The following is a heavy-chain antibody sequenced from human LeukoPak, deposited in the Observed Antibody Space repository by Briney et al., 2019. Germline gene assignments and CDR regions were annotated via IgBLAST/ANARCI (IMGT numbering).Heavy chain of an antibody. V-gene: IGHV3-11*04. CDR3: ARLGGRGWYLDY. CDR1: GFTFSDYY. Sequence: GGSLRLSCAASGFTFSDYYMSWIRQAPGKGLDWVSYISSSGNTIYYADSLKGRFTISRDNAKNSLDLQMNSLRAEDTAVYYCARLGGRGWYLDYWGQGTLVTVSS. D-gene: IGHD6-19*01. CDR2: ISSSGNTI. J-gene: IGHJ4*02.